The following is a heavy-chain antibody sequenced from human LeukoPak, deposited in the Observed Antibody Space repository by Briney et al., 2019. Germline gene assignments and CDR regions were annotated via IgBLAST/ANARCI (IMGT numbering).Heavy chain of an antibody. V-gene: IGHV1-18*01. Sequence: GASVKVSCKASGYTFTSYGISWVRQAPGHGLEWMGWISAYNGNTNYAQKLQGRVTMTTDTSTSTAYMELRSLRSDDTAVYYCARALRPIGGYDTNNDDYGMDVWGQGTTVTVSS. J-gene: IGHJ6*02. CDR2: ISAYNGNT. CDR3: ARALRPIGGYDTNNDDYGMDV. CDR1: GYTFTSYG. D-gene: IGHD5-12*01.